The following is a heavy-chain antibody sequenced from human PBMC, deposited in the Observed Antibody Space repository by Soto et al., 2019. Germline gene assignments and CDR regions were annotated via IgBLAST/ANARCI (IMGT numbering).Heavy chain of an antibody. V-gene: IGHV3-73*01. J-gene: IGHJ6*02. CDR2: IRSKANSYAT. D-gene: IGHD5-12*01. CDR3: TRPRAYSGYDRTTYYYYGMDV. CDR1: GFTFSGSA. Sequence: GSLRLSCAASGFTFSGSAMHWVRQASGKGLEWVGRIRSKANSYATAYAASVKGRFTISRDDSKNTAYLQMNSLKTEDTAVYYCTRPRAYSGYDRTTYYYYGMDVWGQGTTVTVSS.